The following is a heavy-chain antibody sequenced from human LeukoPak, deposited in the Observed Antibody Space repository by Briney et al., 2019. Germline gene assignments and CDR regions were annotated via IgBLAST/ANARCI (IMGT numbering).Heavy chain of an antibody. Sequence: SQTLSLTCTVSGNSFSHGGYYWNWLRQPPGKGLEWIGYIYHSGDAHYNPSLKSRVTISLEASKNQFSLKLSSVTAADTAVYFCASPRGDDSGGYYTWYFHHWGQGILVTVSS. CDR3: ASPRGDDSGGYYTWYFHH. V-gene: IGHV4-30-2*01. CDR2: IYHSGDA. J-gene: IGHJ1*01. CDR1: GNSFSHGGYY. D-gene: IGHD3-22*01.